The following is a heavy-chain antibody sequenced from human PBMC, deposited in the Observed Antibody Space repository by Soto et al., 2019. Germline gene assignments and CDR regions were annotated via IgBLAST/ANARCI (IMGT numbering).Heavy chain of an antibody. Sequence: SVKVSCKASGGTFSSYAISWVRQAPGQGLEWMGGIIPIFGTANYAQKFQGRVTITADESTSTAYMELSSLRSEDTAVYYCARDIFDYYYGMDVWGQGTTVTVSS. CDR3: ARDIFDYYYGMDV. CDR2: IIPIFGTA. J-gene: IGHJ6*02. D-gene: IGHD3-9*01. V-gene: IGHV1-69*13. CDR1: GGTFSSYA.